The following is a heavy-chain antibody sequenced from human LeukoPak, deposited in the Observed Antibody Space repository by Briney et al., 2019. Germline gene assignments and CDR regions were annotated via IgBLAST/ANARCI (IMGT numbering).Heavy chain of an antibody. J-gene: IGHJ4*02. Sequence: PSQTLSLTCTVSGGSISSHYWSWIRQPPGMGLEWIGYVHYSGSTNYNPSLKSRVTISVDTSKNQFSLKLSSVTAADTAVYYCARGYDYFDYWGQGTLVTVSS. V-gene: IGHV4-59*11. CDR2: VHYSGST. CDR1: GGSISSHY. D-gene: IGHD5-12*01. CDR3: ARGYDYFDY.